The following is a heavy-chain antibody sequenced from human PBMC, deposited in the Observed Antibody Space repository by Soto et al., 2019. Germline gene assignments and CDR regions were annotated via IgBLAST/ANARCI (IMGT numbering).Heavy chain of an antibody. D-gene: IGHD3-10*01. CDR2: IYYSGST. V-gene: IGHV4-59*08. J-gene: IGHJ4*02. CDR3: ARHYYGSGSYLRLDY. Sequence: SETLSLTCTVSGGSISSYYWSWIRQPPGKGLEWIGYIYYSGSTNYNPSLKSRVTISVDTSKNQFSLKLSSVTAADTAVYYCARHYYGSGSYLRLDYWGQGTLVTVSS. CDR1: GGSISSYY.